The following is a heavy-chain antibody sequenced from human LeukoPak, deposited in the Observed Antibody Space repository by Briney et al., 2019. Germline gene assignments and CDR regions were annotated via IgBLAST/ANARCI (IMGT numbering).Heavy chain of an antibody. D-gene: IGHD5-18*01. CDR3: ARGAYSYGWIDAFDI. J-gene: IGHJ3*02. CDR1: GGSISSSSYY. V-gene: IGHV4-39*01. CDR2: IYYSGST. Sequence: SETLSLTCTVSGGSISSSSYYWGWIRQPPGKGLEWIGSIYYSGSTYYNPSLKSRVTISVDTSKNQFSLKLSSVTAADTAVYYCARGAYSYGWIDAFDIWGQGTMVTVSS.